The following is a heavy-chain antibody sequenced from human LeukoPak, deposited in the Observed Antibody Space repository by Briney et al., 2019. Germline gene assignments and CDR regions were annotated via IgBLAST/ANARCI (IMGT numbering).Heavy chain of an antibody. Sequence: ASVKVSCKASGYTFTSYYMHWVRQAPGQGLEWMGIINPSGGSTSYAQKFQGRVTMTRDTSTSTVYMELSSLRSEDTAVYYCARGRYCSGGSCYPTKYYYYYYMDVWGKGTTVTISS. CDR2: INPSGGST. D-gene: IGHD2-15*01. V-gene: IGHV1-46*01. J-gene: IGHJ6*03. CDR1: GYTFTSYY. CDR3: ARGRYCSGGSCYPTKYYYYYYMDV.